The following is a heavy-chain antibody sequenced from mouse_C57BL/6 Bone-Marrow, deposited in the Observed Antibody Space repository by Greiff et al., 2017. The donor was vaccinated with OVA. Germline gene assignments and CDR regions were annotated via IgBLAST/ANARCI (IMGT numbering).Heavy chain of an antibody. V-gene: IGHV5-17*01. J-gene: IGHJ3*01. CDR2: ISSGSSTI. Sequence: EVKLQESGGGLVKPGGSLKLSCAASGFTFSDYGMHWVRQAPEKGLEWVAYISSGSSTIYYADTVKGRFTISRDNAKNTLFLQMTSLRSEDTAMYYCARPYDAWFAYWGQGTLVTVSA. CDR3: ARPYDAWFAY. CDR1: GFTFSDYG. D-gene: IGHD2-3*01.